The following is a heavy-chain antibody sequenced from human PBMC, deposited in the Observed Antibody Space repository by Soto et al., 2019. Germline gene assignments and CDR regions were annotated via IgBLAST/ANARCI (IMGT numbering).Heavy chain of an antibody. CDR2: ISSSSSYI. J-gene: IGHJ2*01. Sequence: GGSLRLSCAASGFTFSSYTMNWVRQAPGKGQEWVSSISSSSSYIYYADSVKGRFTISRDNAKNSLYLQMNSLRAEDTAVYYFSIDEFLLTNGYGDYYGYFDLWGRGTLVTVSS. CDR3: SIDEFLLTNGYGDYYGYFDL. V-gene: IGHV3-21*01. D-gene: IGHD2-8*01. CDR1: GFTFSSYT.